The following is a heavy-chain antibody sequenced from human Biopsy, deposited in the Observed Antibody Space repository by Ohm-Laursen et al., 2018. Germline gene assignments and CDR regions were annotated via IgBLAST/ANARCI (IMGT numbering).Heavy chain of an antibody. CDR1: GGTFSNYG. CDR3: ATKLTGYFHH. D-gene: IGHD3-9*01. Sequence: GASVKVSCKVPGGTFSNYGVNWVRQAPGQGLERLGGNIPILGTGNYAQKFQDRVTVATDTSTSTATMELGSLRSDDTAVYYCATKLTGYFHHWGQGTLVIVSS. J-gene: IGHJ1*01. CDR2: NIPILGTG. V-gene: IGHV1-69*05.